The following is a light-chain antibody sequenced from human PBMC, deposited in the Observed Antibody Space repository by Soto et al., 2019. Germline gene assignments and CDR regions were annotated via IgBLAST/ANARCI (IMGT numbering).Light chain of an antibody. J-gene: IGKJ1*01. V-gene: IGKV3-20*01. Sequence: DIVLTQSPGTLSLSPGERAPLSCRASQSVSSNHLAWYQQKPGQTPRLLIYGGSSRATGIPVRFSGSGSGTDFTLTITRLEPEDFAVYYCQQYSSSRTFGQGTKVDIK. CDR3: QQYSSSRT. CDR2: GGS. CDR1: QSVSSNH.